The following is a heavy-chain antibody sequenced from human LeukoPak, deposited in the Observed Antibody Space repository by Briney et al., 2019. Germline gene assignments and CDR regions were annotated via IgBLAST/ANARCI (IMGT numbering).Heavy chain of an antibody. CDR2: IYYSGST. J-gene: IGHJ3*02. D-gene: IGHD2-2*01. V-gene: IGHV4-59*08. Sequence: SETLSLTCTVSGGSISSYYWSWTRQPPGKGLEWIGYIYYSGSTNYNPSLKSRVTISVDTSKNQFSLKLSSVTAADTAVYYCARVVVSGVNAFDIWGQGTMVTVSS. CDR3: ARVVVSGVNAFDI. CDR1: GGSISSYY.